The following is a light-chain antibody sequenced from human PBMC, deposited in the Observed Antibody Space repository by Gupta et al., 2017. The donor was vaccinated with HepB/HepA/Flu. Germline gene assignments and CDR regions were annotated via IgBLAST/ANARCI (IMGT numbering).Light chain of an antibody. J-gene: IGKJ1*01. CDR2: AAS. V-gene: IGKV1-39*01. Sequence: DIQMSQSPSSLSASVGGRVTITCRTSQSINSYLNWYQQKPGKAPKLLIYAASSLQSGVPSRFSGSGSGTDFTLTISNLQPEDSATYYCQQSHSSPWTFGQGTKVEIK. CDR1: QSINSY. CDR3: QQSHSSPWT.